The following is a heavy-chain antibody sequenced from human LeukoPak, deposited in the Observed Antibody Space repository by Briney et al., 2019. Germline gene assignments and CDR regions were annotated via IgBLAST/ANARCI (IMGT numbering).Heavy chain of an antibody. CDR1: GFTFSSYA. CDR3: ARVSSSGNYYYGMDV. D-gene: IGHD6-6*01. V-gene: IGHV3-23*01. CDR2: ISGSGGST. Sequence: GGSLRLSCAASGFTFSSYAMSWVRQAPGKGLEWVSAISGSGGSTYYADSVKGRFTISRDNSKNTLYLQMNSLRAEDTAVYYCARVSSSGNYYYGMDVWGQGTTVTVSS. J-gene: IGHJ6*02.